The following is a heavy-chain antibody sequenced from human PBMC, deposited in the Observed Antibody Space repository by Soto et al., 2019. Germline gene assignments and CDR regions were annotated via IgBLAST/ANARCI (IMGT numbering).Heavy chain of an antibody. Sequence: PSETLSLTCTVSGGSISSYYWSWIRQPPGKGLEWIGYIYYSGSTNYNPSLKSRVTISVDTSKNQFSLKLSSVTAADAAVYYCARRYGGTFDYWGQGTLVTVS. J-gene: IGHJ4*02. CDR2: IYYSGST. V-gene: IGHV4-59*08. D-gene: IGHD2-15*01. CDR1: GGSISSYY. CDR3: ARRYGGTFDY.